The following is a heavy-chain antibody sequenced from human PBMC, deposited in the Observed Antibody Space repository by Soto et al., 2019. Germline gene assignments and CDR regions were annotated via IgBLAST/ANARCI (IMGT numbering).Heavy chain of an antibody. CDR3: AIIAVAGTGYFDY. V-gene: IGHV1-46*04. CDR1: GYTFTSYY. CDR2: INPSGGST. D-gene: IGHD6-19*01. J-gene: IGHJ4*02. Sequence: QVQLVQSGAEVKKPGASVKVSCKASGYTFTSYYMHWVRQAPGQGLEWMGIINPSGGSTSYAQKLQGRVTMTRDTSTSTVYMELSSRRSEDTAVYYCAIIAVAGTGYFDYWGQGTLVTVSS.